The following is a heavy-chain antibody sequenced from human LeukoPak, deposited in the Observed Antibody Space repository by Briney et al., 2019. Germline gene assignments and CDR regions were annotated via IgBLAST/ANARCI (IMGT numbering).Heavy chain of an antibody. CDR1: GGSISSSSYY. J-gene: IGHJ4*02. CDR3: ASRVEASGEYFDY. D-gene: IGHD3-3*01. CDR2: IYYSGST. Sequence: PSETLSLTCTVSGGSISSSSYYWGWIRQPPGKGLEWIGSIYYSGSTYYNPSLKSRVTISVDTSKNQFSLKLSSVTAADTAVYYCASRVEASGEYFDYWGQGTLVTVSS. V-gene: IGHV4-39*01.